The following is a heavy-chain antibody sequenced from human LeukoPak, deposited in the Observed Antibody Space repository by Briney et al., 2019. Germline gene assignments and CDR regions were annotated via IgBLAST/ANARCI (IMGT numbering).Heavy chain of an antibody. Sequence: PGGSLRLSCAASGFNFANHAMSWVRQTAGKGLEWVSAISGGGDITYYADSVKGRFTISRDNSKDTLFLQMHSLRPGDTAVYYCAKTGGWYHWFDPWGQGTLVTVSS. CDR1: GFNFANHA. CDR2: ISGGGDIT. V-gene: IGHV3-23*01. J-gene: IGHJ5*02. CDR3: AKTGGWYHWFDP. D-gene: IGHD6-19*01.